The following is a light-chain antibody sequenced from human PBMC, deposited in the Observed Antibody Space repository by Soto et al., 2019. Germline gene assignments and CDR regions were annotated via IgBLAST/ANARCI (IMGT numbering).Light chain of an antibody. J-gene: IGKJ1*01. V-gene: IGKV3-20*01. CDR3: QQRET. Sequence: EMVLTQSPGTLSLSPGGRATLSCRATQSVSSSYLAWYQQKPGQAPRLLIYGASSRAAGVPDRFSGSGSETDFTLTISRLEPEDFAVYYCQQRETFGQGTKVDIK. CDR1: QSVSSSY. CDR2: GAS.